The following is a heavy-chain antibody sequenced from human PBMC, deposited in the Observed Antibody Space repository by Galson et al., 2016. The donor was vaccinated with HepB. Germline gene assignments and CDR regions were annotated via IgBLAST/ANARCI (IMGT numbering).Heavy chain of an antibody. CDR2: ISANSGNT. Sequence: SVKVSCKVSGYRFPTYSISWVRQAPGQGLEWLGWISANSGNTYYAQKFQDRVTMTRDTSASTVYMDLRSLRSDDTAVYYCARDVQFRLDYWGQGTLVTVSS. CDR1: GYRFPTYS. CDR3: ARDVQFRLDY. V-gene: IGHV1-18*04. D-gene: IGHD5-24*01. J-gene: IGHJ4*02.